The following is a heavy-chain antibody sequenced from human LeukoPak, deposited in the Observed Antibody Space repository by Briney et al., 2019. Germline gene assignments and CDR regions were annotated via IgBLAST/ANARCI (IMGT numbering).Heavy chain of an antibody. CDR1: GASISRSGYF. J-gene: IGHJ4*02. D-gene: IGHD4-17*01. CDR3: ARSSEYGDPFNY. V-gene: IGHV4-39*01. CDR2: IYYSGST. Sequence: SSETLSLTCTVSGASISRSGYFWGWIRQPPGKGLEWIGSIYYSGSTYYSPSLKGRVTISVDTSKNQFSLKLTSVTAADTAVYYCARSSEYGDPFNYWGQGTLVTVSS.